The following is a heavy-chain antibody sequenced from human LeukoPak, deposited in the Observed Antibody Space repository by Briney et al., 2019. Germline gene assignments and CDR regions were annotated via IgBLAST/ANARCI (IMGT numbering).Heavy chain of an antibody. CDR2: INPSGGST. Sequence: ASVKVSCKASGYTFTSYYMHWVRQAPGQGLEWMGIINPSGGSTSYAQKFQGGVTMTRDTSTSTVYMELSSLRSEDTAVYYCARDYYDSSATYASLVDYWGQGTLVTVSS. V-gene: IGHV1-46*01. CDR3: ARDYYDSSATYASLVDY. J-gene: IGHJ4*02. D-gene: IGHD3-22*01. CDR1: GYTFTSYY.